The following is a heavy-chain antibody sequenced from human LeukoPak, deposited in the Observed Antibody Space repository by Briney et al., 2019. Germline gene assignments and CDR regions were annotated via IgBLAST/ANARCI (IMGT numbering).Heavy chain of an antibody. CDR3: AKVTGGDMITYGGLDY. J-gene: IGHJ4*02. CDR1: GFTFSNYA. CDR2: ISGNGDIT. Sequence: GGSLRLSCAASGFTFSNYAMSRVRQAPGKGLEWVSAISGNGDITYYTDSVKGRFTIPRDNSKNTLYLQMNSLRAEDTAIYYCAKVTGGDMITYGGLDYWGQGTLVTVSS. V-gene: IGHV3-23*01. D-gene: IGHD3-16*01.